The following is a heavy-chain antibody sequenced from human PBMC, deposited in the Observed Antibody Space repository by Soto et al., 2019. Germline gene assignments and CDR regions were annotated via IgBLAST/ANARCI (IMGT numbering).Heavy chain of an antibody. J-gene: IGHJ4*02. D-gene: IGHD2-8*01. CDR3: ATDQWRWLLYDTNMID. CDR1: GSTHDFSTYT. V-gene: IGHV3-30*03. Sequence: QALLMESGGGVVQPGTALELSCVASGSTHDFSTYTMHWVRQAPGKGLEWVALISPDGTISFHRESLKGRFAISRDNSKNTLSLQMNSLRPDDTAMYFCATDQWRWLLYDTNMIDWGQGTLVTVAS. CDR2: ISPDGTIS.